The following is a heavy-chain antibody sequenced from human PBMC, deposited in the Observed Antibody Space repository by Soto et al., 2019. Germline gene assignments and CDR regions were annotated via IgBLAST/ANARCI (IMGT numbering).Heavy chain of an antibody. CDR3: ARVAYGDYGPVVDY. J-gene: IGHJ4*02. CDR2: IYYSGST. CDR1: GGSISSSSYY. D-gene: IGHD4-17*01. Sequence: PSETLSLTCTVSGGSISSSSYYWGWIRQPPGKGLEWIGYIYYSGSTYYNPSLKSRVTISVDTSKNQFSLKLSSVTAADTAVYYCARVAYGDYGPVVDYWGQGTLVTVSS. V-gene: IGHV4-61*05.